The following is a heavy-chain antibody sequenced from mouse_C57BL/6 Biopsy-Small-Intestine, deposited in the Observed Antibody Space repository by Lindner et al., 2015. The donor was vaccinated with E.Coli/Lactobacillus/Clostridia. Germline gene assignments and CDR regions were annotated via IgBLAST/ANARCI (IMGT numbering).Heavy chain of an antibody. CDR3: VRRGTAQATNYAMDY. CDR2: IRSKSNNYAT. Sequence: VQLQESGGGLVQPKGSLKLSCAASGFSFNTYAVNWVRQAPGKGLEWVARIRSKSNNYATYYADSVKDRFTISRDDSESMLYLQMNNLKTEDTAMYYCVRRGTAQATNYAMDYWGQGTSVTVSS. J-gene: IGHJ4*01. V-gene: IGHV10-1*01. D-gene: IGHD3-2*02. CDR1: GFSFNTYA.